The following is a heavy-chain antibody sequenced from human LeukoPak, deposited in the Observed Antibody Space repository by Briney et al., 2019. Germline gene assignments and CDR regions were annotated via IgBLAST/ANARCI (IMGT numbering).Heavy chain of an antibody. V-gene: IGHV3-21*01. CDR3: AVLHDYGDYQSAFDI. Sequence: GGSLRLSCAASGCTFSSYSMNWVRQAPGKGLEWVSSISSSSSYIYYADSVKGRFTISRDNAKNSLYLQMNSLRAEDTAVYYCAVLHDYGDYQSAFDIWGQGTMVTVSS. CDR1: GCTFSSYS. D-gene: IGHD4-17*01. J-gene: IGHJ3*02. CDR2: ISSSSSYI.